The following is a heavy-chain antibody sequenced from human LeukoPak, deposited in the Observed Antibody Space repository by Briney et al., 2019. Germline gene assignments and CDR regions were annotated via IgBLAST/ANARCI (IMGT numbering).Heavy chain of an antibody. V-gene: IGHV4-59*01. CDR2: INYSGST. J-gene: IGHJ4*02. Sequence: SETLSLTCTVSRGSFNTYYWGWIRQPPGKGLEWIGFINYSGSTNYNPSLKSRVTISLDTSKNQFSLKLNSVTAADTAIYYCAREPRYSSTLYYFDYWGQGTLVTVSS. CDR3: AREPRYSSTLYYFDY. D-gene: IGHD6-13*01. CDR1: RGSFNTYY.